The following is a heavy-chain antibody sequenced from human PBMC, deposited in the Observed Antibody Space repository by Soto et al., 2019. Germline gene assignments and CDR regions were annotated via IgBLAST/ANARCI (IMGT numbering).Heavy chain of an antibody. CDR1: GFSLTSTAAG. D-gene: IGHD1-1*01. Sequence: SGPTLVNPTQTLTLTCTFSGFSLTSTAAGVGWIRQPPGKALEWLAFIYGGDDKYYSTSLKSRLSITKDTSKNQVVLTITNMDPADTATYYCAHRYKSAGTASWGQGTLVTVSS. V-gene: IGHV2-5*02. CDR3: AHRYKSAGTAS. CDR2: IYGGDDK. J-gene: IGHJ5*02.